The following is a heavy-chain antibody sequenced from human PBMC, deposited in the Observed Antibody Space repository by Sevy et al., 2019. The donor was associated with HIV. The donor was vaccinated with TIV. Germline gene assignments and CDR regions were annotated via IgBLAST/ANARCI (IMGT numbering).Heavy chain of an antibody. CDR2: VYHTGST. D-gene: IGHD5-12*01. CDR1: GGSISVYY. J-gene: IGHJ5*02. Sequence: SETLSLTCTVSGGSISVYYWSWIRQPPGKELEYIGYVYHTGSTNYNPSLKSRVTISVDTSNNQFSLKLTSVTVADTAVYYCAGAPPVRSGDDSLNWFDPWGQGTLVTVSS. V-gene: IGHV4-59*01. CDR3: AGAPPVRSGDDSLNWFDP.